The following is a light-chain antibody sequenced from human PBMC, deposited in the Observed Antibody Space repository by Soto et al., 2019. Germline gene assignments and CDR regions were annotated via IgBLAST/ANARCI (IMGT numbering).Light chain of an antibody. Sequence: IHMTQSPATLSVSPGERATLSCRASQTIYSNVAWYQQRPGQAPRLLIYRASARATGIPARFSGSGSGTEFTLTIGSLQSEDSAVYYCQQYQNLWKFGQGTKV. CDR2: RAS. J-gene: IGKJ1*01. V-gene: IGKV3-15*01. CDR1: QTIYSN. CDR3: QQYQNLWK.